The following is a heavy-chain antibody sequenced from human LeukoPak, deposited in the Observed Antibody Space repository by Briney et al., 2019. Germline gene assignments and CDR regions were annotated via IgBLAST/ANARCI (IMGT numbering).Heavy chain of an antibody. CDR3: ARGEVPPHYFDF. V-gene: IGHV1-69*13. CDR1: GYTFTGYY. Sequence: ASVKVSCKASGYTFTGYYMHWVRQAPGQGLEWMGGIILIFGTANYAQKFQGRVTITADESTSTAYMELSSLRSEDTAVYYCARGEVPPHYFDFWGQGTLVTVSS. J-gene: IGHJ4*02. CDR2: IILIFGTA.